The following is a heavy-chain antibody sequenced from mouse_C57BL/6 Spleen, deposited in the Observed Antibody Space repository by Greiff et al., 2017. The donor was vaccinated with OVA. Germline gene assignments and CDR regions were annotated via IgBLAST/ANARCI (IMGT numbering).Heavy chain of an antibody. V-gene: IGHV1-54*01. D-gene: IGHD2-4*01. J-gene: IGHJ3*01. Sequence: VQLQESGAELVRPGTSVKVSCKASGYAFTNYLIEWVQQRPGQGLEWIGVINPGSGGTNYNEKFKGKATLTADKSSSTAYMQLSSLTSEDSAVYFCATGLRPFAYWGQGTLVTVSA. CDR1: GYAFTNYL. CDR3: ATGLRPFAY. CDR2: INPGSGGT.